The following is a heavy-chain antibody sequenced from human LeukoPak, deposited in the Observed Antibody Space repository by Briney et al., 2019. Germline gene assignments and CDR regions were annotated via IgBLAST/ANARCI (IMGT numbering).Heavy chain of an antibody. CDR3: VRRMGPTSWGGAFDI. CDR1: GYSFTSYW. Sequence: GESLKISCKGSGYSFTSYWIGWVRQMPGEGLEWMGIIYPGDSDTKYSPSFQGQVTISADNSITTAYLQWSSLKASDTAMYYCVRRMGPTSWGGAFDIWGQGTMVTVSS. CDR2: IYPGDSDT. J-gene: IGHJ3*02. V-gene: IGHV5-51*01. D-gene: IGHD1-26*01.